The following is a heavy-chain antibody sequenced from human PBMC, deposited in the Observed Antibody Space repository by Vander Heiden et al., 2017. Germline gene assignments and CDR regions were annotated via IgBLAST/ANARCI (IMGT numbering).Heavy chain of an antibody. D-gene: IGHD3-3*01. CDR3: AKGVVISPYYFDY. CDR1: GSTFSSYA. Sequence: EVQLLESGGGLVQPGGSLRLSCAASGSTFSSYAMSWVRQAPGKGLEWVSAISGSGGSTYYADSVKGRFTISRDNSKNTLYLQMNSLRAEDTAVYYCAKGVVISPYYFDYWGQGTLVTVSS. J-gene: IGHJ4*02. CDR2: ISGSGGST. V-gene: IGHV3-23*01.